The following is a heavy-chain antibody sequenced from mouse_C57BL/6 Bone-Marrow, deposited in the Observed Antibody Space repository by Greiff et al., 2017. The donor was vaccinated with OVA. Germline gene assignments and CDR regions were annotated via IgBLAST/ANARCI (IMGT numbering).Heavy chain of an antibody. CDR1: GFTFSSYA. D-gene: IGHD4-1*01. CDR2: ISDGGSYT. CDR3: ARAYNWEGLAY. J-gene: IGHJ3*01. V-gene: IGHV5-4*01. Sequence: EVQVVESGGGLVKPGGSLKLSCAASGFTFSSYAMSWVRQTPEKRLEWVATISDGGSYTYYPDNVKGRFTISRDNAKNNLYLQMSHLKSEDTAMYYCARAYNWEGLAYWGQGTLVTVSA.